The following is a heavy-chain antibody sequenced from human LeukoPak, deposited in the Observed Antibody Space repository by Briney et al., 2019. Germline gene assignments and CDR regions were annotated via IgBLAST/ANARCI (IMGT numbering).Heavy chain of an antibody. CDR1: GGSISSYY. CDR2: IYYTGST. V-gene: IGHV4-59*03. D-gene: IGHD3-10*01. CDR3: AKPQPTGSGSYYYGMDV. Sequence: SETLSLTCTVSGGSISSYYWNWIRQAPGKGLEWLGYIYYTGSTTYNPSVKSRITISLDTSKKQISLKLRSVTAADTAVYYCAKPQPTGSGSYYYGMDVWGQGTTVTVSS. J-gene: IGHJ6*02.